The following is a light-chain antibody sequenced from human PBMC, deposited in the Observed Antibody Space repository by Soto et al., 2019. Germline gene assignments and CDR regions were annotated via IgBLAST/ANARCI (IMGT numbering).Light chain of an antibody. CDR2: WAS. V-gene: IGKV4-1*01. CDR1: RSVLYKSNNKNH. Sequence: DIVMTQSPDSLAVSLGERATMNCKCSRSVLYKSNNKNHLAWXQQKPGQPPQLIIYWASTRESGVPERFSGSGSGTDFTLTISSLEAEDVAFYSWQQSFDVPFTFRGGAKVDI. CDR3: QQSFDVPFT. J-gene: IGKJ4*01.